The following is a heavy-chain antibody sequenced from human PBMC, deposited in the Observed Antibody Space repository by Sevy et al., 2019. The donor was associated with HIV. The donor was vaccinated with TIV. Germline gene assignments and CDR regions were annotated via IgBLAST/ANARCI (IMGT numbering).Heavy chain of an antibody. CDR3: AREWAGSLDY. V-gene: IGHV4-38-2*02. Sequence: SETLSLTCAVSGYSISSGYYWGWIRQPPGKGLEWIGSIYHSGSTYYNPSLKSRVTISVYTSKNQFSLKLSSVTAADTAVYYCAREWAGSLDYWGQGTLVTVSS. CDR1: GYSISSGYY. CDR2: IYHSGST. J-gene: IGHJ4*02. D-gene: IGHD6-19*01.